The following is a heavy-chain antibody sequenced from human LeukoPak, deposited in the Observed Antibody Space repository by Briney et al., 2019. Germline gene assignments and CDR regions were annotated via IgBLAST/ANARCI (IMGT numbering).Heavy chain of an antibody. V-gene: IGHV4-34*01. Sequence: SETLSLTCAVYGGSFSGYYWSWIRQPPGKGLEWIGEINHSGSTNYNPSLKSRVTISVDTFKNQFSLKLTSVTAADTAVYYCARERYRYDILTGYYHDAYDIWGHGTMVIVSS. CDR3: ARERYRYDILTGYYHDAYDI. J-gene: IGHJ3*02. CDR1: GGSFSGYY. CDR2: INHSGST. D-gene: IGHD3-9*01.